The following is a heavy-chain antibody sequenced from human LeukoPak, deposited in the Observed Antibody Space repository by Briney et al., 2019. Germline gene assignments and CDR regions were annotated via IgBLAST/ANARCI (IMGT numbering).Heavy chain of an antibody. D-gene: IGHD5-12*01. V-gene: IGHV3-21*01. Sequence: PGGSLRLSFAASGFTFSSYSMNWVRQAPGKGLEWVSSISSSSSYIYYADSVKGRFTISRDNAKNSLYLQMNSLRAEDTAVYYCARELRSGSSYYMDVWGKGTTVTVSS. J-gene: IGHJ6*03. CDR3: ARELRSGSSYYMDV. CDR1: GFTFSSYS. CDR2: ISSSSSYI.